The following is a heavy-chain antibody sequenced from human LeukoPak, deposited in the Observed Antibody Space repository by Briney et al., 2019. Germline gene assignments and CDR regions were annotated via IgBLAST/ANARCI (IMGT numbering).Heavy chain of an antibody. CDR1: GGSISRGGYS. Sequence: SQTLSLTCAVSGGSISRGGYSWSWIRQPPGKGLEWIGYIYYSGSTNYNPSLKSRVTISVDTSKNQFSLKLSSVTAADTAVYYCARAYSSSWRWFDPWGQGTLVTVSS. J-gene: IGHJ5*02. CDR3: ARAYSSSWRWFDP. V-gene: IGHV4-30-4*07. D-gene: IGHD6-13*01. CDR2: IYYSGST.